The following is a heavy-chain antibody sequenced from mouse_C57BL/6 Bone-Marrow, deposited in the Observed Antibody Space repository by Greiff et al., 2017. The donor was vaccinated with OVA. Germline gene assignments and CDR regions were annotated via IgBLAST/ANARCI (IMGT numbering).Heavy chain of an antibody. CDR1: GYTFTSYW. CDR2: IYPGSGST. V-gene: IGHV1-55*01. Sequence: QVQLQQPGAELVKPGASVKMSCKASGYTFTSYWINWVKQRPGQGLEWIGDIYPGSGSTNYNEKFKSKATLTVDTSSSTASMQLSSLTSEDAVVYYCARLGGAYWGQGTLVTVSA. CDR3: ARLGGAY. J-gene: IGHJ3*01.